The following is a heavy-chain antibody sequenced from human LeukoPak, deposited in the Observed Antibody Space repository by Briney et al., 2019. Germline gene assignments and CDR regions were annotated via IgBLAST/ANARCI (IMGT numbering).Heavy chain of an antibody. CDR1: GGSFSGYY. J-gene: IGHJ4*02. CDR3: ARRPYRSYYYGSGSYSPLYYFDY. V-gene: IGHV4-34*01. CDR2: INHSGST. Sequence: SETLSLTCAVYGGSFSGYYWSWIRQPPGKGLEWIGEINHSGSTNYNPSLKSRVTISVDTSKNQFSLKLSSVTAADTAVYYCARRPYRSYYYGSGSYSPLYYFDYWGQGTLVTVSS. D-gene: IGHD3-10*01.